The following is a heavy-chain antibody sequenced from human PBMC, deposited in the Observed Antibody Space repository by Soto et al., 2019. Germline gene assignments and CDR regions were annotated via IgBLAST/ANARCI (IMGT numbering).Heavy chain of an antibody. V-gene: IGHV3-33*01. Sequence: GGSLRLSCAASGFTFSSYGMHWVRQAPGKGLEWVAVIWYDGSNKYYADSVKGRFTISRDNSKNTLYLQMNSLRAEDTAVYYCARDPDLRSGYFDYWGQGTLVTVSS. J-gene: IGHJ4*02. CDR3: ARDPDLRSGYFDY. CDR1: GFTFSSYG. D-gene: IGHD3-3*01. CDR2: IWYDGSNK.